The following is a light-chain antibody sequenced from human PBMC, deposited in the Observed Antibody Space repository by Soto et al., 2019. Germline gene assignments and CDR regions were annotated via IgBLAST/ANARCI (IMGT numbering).Light chain of an antibody. CDR3: QQYGSSPYT. V-gene: IGKV3-20*01. Sequence: EIVLTQSPGTLSLSPGERGTLSCRASQNLGTLYLAWWQQKPGQAPRLLIYGASSRATGIPDRFSGSGSGTDFTLTISRLEPEDFAMYYCQQYGSSPYTFGQGTKVDIK. CDR2: GAS. J-gene: IGKJ2*01. CDR1: QNLGTLY.